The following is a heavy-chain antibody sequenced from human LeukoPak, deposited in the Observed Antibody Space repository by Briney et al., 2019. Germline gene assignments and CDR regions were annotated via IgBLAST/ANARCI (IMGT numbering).Heavy chain of an antibody. CDR3: ARDFHGDHDY. D-gene: IGHD4-17*01. V-gene: IGHV3-74*01. J-gene: IGHJ4*02. Sequence: GGSLRLSCAASGFTLSGYWIHWVHQAPGKGLVWVARINPDGSTTSYADSVKGRITISRDNAKNTLYLQMHSLRAEDTAVYYCARDFHGDHDYWGQGTLVTVSS. CDR2: INPDGSTT. CDR1: GFTLSGYW.